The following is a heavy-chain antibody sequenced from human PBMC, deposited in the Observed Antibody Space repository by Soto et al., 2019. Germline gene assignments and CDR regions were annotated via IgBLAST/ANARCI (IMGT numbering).Heavy chain of an antibody. V-gene: IGHV3-21*01. Sequence: PGGCLRLSCAASGFTFSSYSMNWVRQAPGKGLEWVSSISSSSSYIYYADSVKGRFTISRDNAKNSLYLQMNSLRAEDTAVYYCARARSYYDSSGYFLDYWGQGTLVTVSS. CDR1: GFTFSSYS. CDR2: ISSSSSYI. D-gene: IGHD3-22*01. CDR3: ARARSYYDSSGYFLDY. J-gene: IGHJ4*02.